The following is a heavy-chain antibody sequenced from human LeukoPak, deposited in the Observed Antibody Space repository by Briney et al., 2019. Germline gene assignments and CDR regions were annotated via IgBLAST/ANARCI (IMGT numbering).Heavy chain of an antibody. CDR3: ARGYRGTIFGVVIVDNYYYGMDV. D-gene: IGHD3-3*01. CDR1: GYTFTSYG. J-gene: IGHJ6*02. CDR2: IIPIFGTA. Sequence: ASVKVSCKASGYTFTSYGISWVRQAPGQGLEWMGGIIPIFGTANYAQKFQGRVTITADESTSTAYMELSSLRSEDTAVYYCARGYRGTIFGVVIVDNYYYGMDVWGQGTTVTVSS. V-gene: IGHV1-69*13.